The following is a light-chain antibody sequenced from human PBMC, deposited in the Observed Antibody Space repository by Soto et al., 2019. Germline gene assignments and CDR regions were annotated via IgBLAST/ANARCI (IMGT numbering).Light chain of an antibody. CDR2: GAS. V-gene: IGKV1-12*01. J-gene: IGKJ5*01. CDR3: QQANSFPIT. CDR1: QDVGKW. Sequence: DIQMTKSPPSVSASVGGIGTITCVASQDVGKWLAWYQKKPGKAPTLLIHGASSLQSGVPPRYSGSGYGTDFNLTISRLQTEDFATYYCQQANSFPITFGQGTRLEIK.